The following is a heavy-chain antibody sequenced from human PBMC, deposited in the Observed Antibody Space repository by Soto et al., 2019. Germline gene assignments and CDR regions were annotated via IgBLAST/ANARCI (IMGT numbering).Heavy chain of an antibody. V-gene: IGHV3-30-3*01. Sequence: QVQLVESGGGVVQPGRSLRLSCAASGFTFSSYAMHWVRQAPGKGLEWVAVISYDGSNKYYADSVKGRFTISRDNSKNPLYLQMNSVRPKDTAFFYCARAPLWVTSLFLWSSVPWARAPLFTFSS. CDR1: GFTFSSYA. D-gene: IGHD2-21*01. CDR2: ISYDGSNK. J-gene: IGHJ2*01. CDR3: ARAPLWVTSLFLWSSVP.